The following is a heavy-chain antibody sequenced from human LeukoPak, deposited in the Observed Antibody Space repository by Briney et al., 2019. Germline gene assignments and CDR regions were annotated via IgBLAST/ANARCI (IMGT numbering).Heavy chain of an antibody. CDR3: ARDIGGDTTGS. CDR2: IIPIFGTA. D-gene: IGHD2-21*01. Sequence: SVKVSCKASGYTFTYYYIHWMRQAPGQGLEWMGGIIPIFGTANYAQKFQGRVTITTDESTSTAYMELSSLRSEDTAVYYCARDIGGDTTGSWGQGTLVTVSS. CDR1: GYTFTYYY. J-gene: IGHJ5*02. V-gene: IGHV1-69*05.